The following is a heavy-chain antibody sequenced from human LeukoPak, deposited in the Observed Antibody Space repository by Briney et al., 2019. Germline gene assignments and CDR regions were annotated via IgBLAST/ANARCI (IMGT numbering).Heavy chain of an antibody. D-gene: IGHD2-21*02. Sequence: SETLSLTCAVYGGSFSGYYWSWIRQPPGKGLEWIGEINHSGSTNYNPSLKSRVTISVDTSKNQFSLKLSSVTAADTAVYYCARGRTPIVVVTAMDYWGQGTLVTVPS. CDR1: GGSFSGYY. V-gene: IGHV4-34*01. CDR2: INHSGST. J-gene: IGHJ4*02. CDR3: ARGRTPIVVVTAMDY.